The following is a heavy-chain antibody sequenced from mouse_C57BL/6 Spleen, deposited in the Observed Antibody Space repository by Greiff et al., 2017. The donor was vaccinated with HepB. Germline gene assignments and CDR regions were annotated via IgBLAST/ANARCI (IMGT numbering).Heavy chain of an antibody. CDR2: IYPGDGDT. V-gene: IGHV1-82*01. J-gene: IGHJ1*03. CDR1: GYAFSSSW. CDR3: ARSPTIWYFDV. Sequence: QVQLQQSGPELVKPGASVKISCKASGYAFSSSWMNWVKQRPGKGLEWIGRIYPGDGDTNYNGKFKGKATLTADKSSSTAYMQLSSLTSEDSAVYFCARSPTIWYFDVWGTGTTVTVSS. D-gene: IGHD2-10*01.